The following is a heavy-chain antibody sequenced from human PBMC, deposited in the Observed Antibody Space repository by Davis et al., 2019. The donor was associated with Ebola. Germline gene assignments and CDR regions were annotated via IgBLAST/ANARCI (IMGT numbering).Heavy chain of an antibody. CDR3: ARGGGNVFDY. V-gene: IGHV3-21*01. D-gene: IGHD4-23*01. Sequence: GGSLRLSCAASGFTFSDYTMNWVRQAPGKGLEWVSSISSSSSYIYYADSVKGRFTISKDNAKKSLYLQMNSLRAEDTAVYYCARGGGNVFDYWGQGALVTVSS. CDR1: GFTFSDYT. CDR2: ISSSSSYI. J-gene: IGHJ4*02.